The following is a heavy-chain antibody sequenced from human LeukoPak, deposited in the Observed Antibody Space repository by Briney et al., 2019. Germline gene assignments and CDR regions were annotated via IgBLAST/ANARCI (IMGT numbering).Heavy chain of an antibody. Sequence: PSETLSLTCTVSGGSISSYYWSWIRQPPGKGLGWIGYIYYSGSTNYNPSLKSRVTISVDTSKNQFSLKLSSVTAADTAVYYCAREHSNYVRNNWFDPWGQGTLVTVSS. J-gene: IGHJ5*02. CDR2: IYYSGST. D-gene: IGHD4-11*01. V-gene: IGHV4-59*01. CDR1: GGSISSYY. CDR3: AREHSNYVRNNWFDP.